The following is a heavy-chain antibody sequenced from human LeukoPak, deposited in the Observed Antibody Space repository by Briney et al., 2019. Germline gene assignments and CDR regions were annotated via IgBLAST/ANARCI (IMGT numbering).Heavy chain of an antibody. CDR2: INWKGDST. Sequence: PGGSLRLSCAASGFTFSSYWMSWVRQAPGKGLEWVSGINWKGDSTGYADSVKGRFTISRDNAKNSLYLQMNSLRAEDTALYYCARGDDYYYYYMDVWGKGTTVTVSS. CDR1: GFTFSSYW. D-gene: IGHD3-16*01. CDR3: ARGDDYYYYYMDV. V-gene: IGHV3-20*04. J-gene: IGHJ6*03.